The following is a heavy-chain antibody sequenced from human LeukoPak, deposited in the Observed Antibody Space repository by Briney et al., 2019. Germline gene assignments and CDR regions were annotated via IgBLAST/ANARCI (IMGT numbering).Heavy chain of an antibody. CDR2: IRSKAYGGTT. CDR1: GFTFSDYY. D-gene: IGHD3-10*01. Sequence: PGGSLRLSCAASGFTFSDYYMSWVRQAPGKGLEWVGFIRSKAYGGTTEYAASVKGRFTISRDDSKSIAYLQMNSLKTEDTAVYYCTRVWFGELGFDYWGQGTLVTVSS. CDR3: TRVWFGELGFDY. J-gene: IGHJ4*02. V-gene: IGHV3-49*04.